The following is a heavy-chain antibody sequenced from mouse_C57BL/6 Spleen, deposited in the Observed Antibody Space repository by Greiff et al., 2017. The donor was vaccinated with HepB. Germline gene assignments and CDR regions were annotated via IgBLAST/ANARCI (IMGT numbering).Heavy chain of an antibody. V-gene: IGHV1-15*01. D-gene: IGHD1-1*01. CDR2: IDPDTGGT. J-gene: IGHJ2*01. CDR3: TRYSATVVPFDY. CDR1: GYTFTDYD. Sequence: VKLVESGAELVKPGASVTLSCKASGYTFTDYDMPWVKQTPVHGLEWIGAIDPDTGGTAYNKKFKGKAILTADKSSSTAYMELRSLTSEDSAVYSGTRYSATVVPFDYWGQGTTLTVSS.